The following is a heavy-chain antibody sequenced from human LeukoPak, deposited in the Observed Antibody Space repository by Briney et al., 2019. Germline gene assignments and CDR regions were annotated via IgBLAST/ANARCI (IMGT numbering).Heavy chain of an antibody. CDR1: GYTFTRYY. Sequence: ASVKVSCKASGYTFTRYYMHWVRQAPGQGLEWMGWINPNSGGTNYAQKFQGRVTMTRDTSISTAYMELSRLRSDDTAVYYCAREGHSSSGNYYYYMDVWGKGTTVTVSS. J-gene: IGHJ6*03. D-gene: IGHD6-13*01. V-gene: IGHV1-2*02. CDR3: AREGHSSSGNYYYYMDV. CDR2: INPNSGGT.